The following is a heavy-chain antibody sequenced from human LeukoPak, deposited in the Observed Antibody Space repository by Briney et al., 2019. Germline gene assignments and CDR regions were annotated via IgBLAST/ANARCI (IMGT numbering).Heavy chain of an antibody. CDR1: GFTFSDYY. J-gene: IGHJ3*02. CDR3: ARDSRGYCSSTSCYRRVGAFDI. V-gene: IGHV3-11*01. Sequence: PGGSLRLSCAASGFTFSDYYMSWIRQAPGKGLEWVSYISSSGSTIYYADSVKGRFTISRDNAKNSLYLQMNSLRAEDTAVYYCARDSRGYCSSTSCYRRVGAFDIWGQGTMVTVSS. D-gene: IGHD2-2*01. CDR2: ISSSGSTI.